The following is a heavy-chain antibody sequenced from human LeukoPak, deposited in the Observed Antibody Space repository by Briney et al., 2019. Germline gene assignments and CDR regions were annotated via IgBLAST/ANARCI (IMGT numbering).Heavy chain of an antibody. Sequence: PGGSLRLSCAASGFTFSSYEMNWVRQAPGKGLEWVSYISSSGSTIYYADSVKGRFTISRDNAKNSLYLQMNSLRAEDTAVYYCARGAGRYFYWFDPWGQGTLVTVSS. CDR2: ISSSGSTI. J-gene: IGHJ5*02. CDR3: ARGAGRYFYWFDP. D-gene: IGHD3-9*01. V-gene: IGHV3-48*03. CDR1: GFTFSSYE.